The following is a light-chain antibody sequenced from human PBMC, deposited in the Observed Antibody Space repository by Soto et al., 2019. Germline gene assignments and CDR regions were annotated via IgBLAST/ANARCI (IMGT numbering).Light chain of an antibody. CDR1: SIDVGGYNY. Sequence: QSVLTQPPSASGSPGQSVTISCTGTSIDVGGYNYVSWYQQHPGKAPKFMIFEVSRRPSGVPDRFSGSKSGNTASLTVSGLQADDEADYYCSSYAGSNNPVVFGGGTQLTVL. CDR2: EVS. V-gene: IGLV2-8*01. J-gene: IGLJ2*01. CDR3: SSYAGSNNPVV.